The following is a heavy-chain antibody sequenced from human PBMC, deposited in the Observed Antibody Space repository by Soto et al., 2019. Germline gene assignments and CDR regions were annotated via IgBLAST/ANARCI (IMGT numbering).Heavy chain of an antibody. V-gene: IGHV3-72*01. J-gene: IGHJ4*02. D-gene: IGHD2-21*01. Sequence: EVQLVESGGGLVQPGGSLTLSCAVSGVTFSDHYMERVRQAPGKGLEWVARSRNKAKSYSTDFAASVKGRFTISRDESKNSLYLPMDSLKTEDTAVYYCSILEGAWGQGILVTVSS. CDR1: GVTFSDHY. CDR2: SRNKAKSYST. CDR3: SILEGA.